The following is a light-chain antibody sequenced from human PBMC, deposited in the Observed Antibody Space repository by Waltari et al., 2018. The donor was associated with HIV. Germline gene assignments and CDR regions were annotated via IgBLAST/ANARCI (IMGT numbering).Light chain of an antibody. V-gene: IGKV1-5*03. CDR2: QAS. Sequence: ETQMTQSPSTLSASVGDRVTITCRASESIRRWLAWYQQKPGKAPKLLISQASNLENGVPSRFSGSGSETDFTLTISSLQPDDSATYYCQQYNRYSHFGGGTKVEIK. J-gene: IGKJ4*01. CDR1: ESIRRW. CDR3: QQYNRYSH.